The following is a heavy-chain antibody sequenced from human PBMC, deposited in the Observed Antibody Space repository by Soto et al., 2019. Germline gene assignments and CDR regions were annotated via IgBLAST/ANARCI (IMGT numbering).Heavy chain of an antibody. D-gene: IGHD6-19*01. J-gene: IGHJ6*02. CDR1: GFTFSSYS. CDR2: ISSSSSTI. CDR3: ARDDSSVPGPYYSYYRMHV. Sequence: EVQLVESGGGLVQPGGSLRLSCAASGFTFSSYSMNWVRQAPGKGLEWVSYISSSSSTIYYADSVKGRFTISRDNAKNSLSLQTNSLRAEDPAVYYCARDDSSVPGPYYSYYRMHVWGHRTTVPVSS. V-gene: IGHV3-48*04.